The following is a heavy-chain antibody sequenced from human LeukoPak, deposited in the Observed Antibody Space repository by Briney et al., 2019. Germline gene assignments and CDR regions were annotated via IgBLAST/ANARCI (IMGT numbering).Heavy chain of an antibody. J-gene: IGHJ4*02. D-gene: IGHD2-21*02. Sequence: GGSLRLSCAASGFTFSSYAMHWVRQAPGKGLEYVSAISSNGGSTYYANSVKGRFTISRDNSKNTLYLQMNSLRAEDTAVYYCAKSPATHVQYCGGDCYFDYWGQGTLVTVSS. V-gene: IGHV3-64*01. CDR1: GFTFSSYA. CDR3: AKSPATHVQYCGGDCYFDY. CDR2: ISSNGGST.